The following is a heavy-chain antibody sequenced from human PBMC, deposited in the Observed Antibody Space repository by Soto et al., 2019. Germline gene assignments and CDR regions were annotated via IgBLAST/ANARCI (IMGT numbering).Heavy chain of an antibody. J-gene: IGHJ4*02. D-gene: IGHD3-3*01. V-gene: IGHV3-48*01. CDR2: ISGSSSTI. CDR1: GFTFSSYS. Sequence: EVQLVESGGGLVQPGGSLRLSCAASGFTFSSYSMNWVHQAPGKGLEWVSYISGSSSTIYYADSVKGRFTISSDNAKNTLAMQMTIMRAEDTAVYYCASRFELWGQGTLVTVSS. CDR3: ASRFEL.